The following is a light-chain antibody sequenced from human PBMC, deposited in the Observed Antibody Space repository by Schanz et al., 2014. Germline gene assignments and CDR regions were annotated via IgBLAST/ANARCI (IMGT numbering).Light chain of an antibody. Sequence: EIVMTQSPATLSVSPGERATLSCRASQNIGIDLAWYQQRPGQTPRLLIYAASTRATGFPARFSGSGYGTEFTLTISSLQSEDFAVYYCQQYNIWPPLTFGGGTKVEIK. CDR2: AAS. CDR1: QNIGID. J-gene: IGKJ4*01. V-gene: IGKV3-15*01. CDR3: QQYNIWPPLT.